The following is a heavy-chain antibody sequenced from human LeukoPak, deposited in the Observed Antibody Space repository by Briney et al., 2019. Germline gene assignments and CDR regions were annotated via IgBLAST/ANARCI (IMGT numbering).Heavy chain of an antibody. D-gene: IGHD1-26*01. CDR1: GFTFSSYA. V-gene: IGHV3-30-3*01. CDR2: ISYDGSNK. J-gene: IGHJ5*02. Sequence: PGGSLRLSCAASGFTFSSYAMHWVRQAPGKGLEWVAVISYDGSNKYYADSVKGRFTISRDNSKNTLYLQMNSLRAEDTAVYYCARDYRDVSWGQGTLVTVSS. CDR3: ARDYRDVS.